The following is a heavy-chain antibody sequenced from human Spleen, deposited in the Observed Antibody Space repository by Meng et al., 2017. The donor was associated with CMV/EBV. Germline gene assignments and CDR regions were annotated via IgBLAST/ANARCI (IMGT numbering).Heavy chain of an antibody. D-gene: IGHD6-13*01. CDR1: GFTFSSYA. J-gene: IGHJ4*02. CDR2: ITASGGST. CDR3: AKAFSASWYREYYDD. V-gene: IGHV3-23*01. Sequence: GGSLRLSCAASGFTFSSYAMSWVRQAPGRGLAWVSAITASGGSTYYADSVKGRFTVSRDNSKNTLYLQMSSLRAEDTALYYCAKAFSASWYREYYDDWGQGTLVTVSS.